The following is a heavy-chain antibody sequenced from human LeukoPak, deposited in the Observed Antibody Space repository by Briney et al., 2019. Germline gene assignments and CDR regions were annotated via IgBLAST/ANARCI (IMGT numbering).Heavy chain of an antibody. CDR3: ARGRMGYYDSSGYYYEKSLDY. V-gene: IGHV4-34*01. CDR1: GGSFSGYY. D-gene: IGHD3-22*01. Sequence: SETLSLTCAVYGGSFSGYYWSWIRQPPGKGLEWIGEINHSGSPNYNPSLKSRVTISVDTSKDQFSLKLSSVTAADTAVYYCARGRMGYYDSSGYYYEKSLDYWGQGTLVTVSS. J-gene: IGHJ4*02. CDR2: INHSGSP.